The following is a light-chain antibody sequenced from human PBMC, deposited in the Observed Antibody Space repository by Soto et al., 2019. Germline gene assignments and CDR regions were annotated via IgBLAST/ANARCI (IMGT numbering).Light chain of an antibody. CDR1: QSVSSN. CDR2: GAS. J-gene: IGKJ5*01. CDR3: QQYNGWPIS. V-gene: IGKV3-15*01. Sequence: DKFMTQSPSTMSMYIGERAPLYCRASQSVSSNYLAWYQQKPGQAPRLLIYGASTRATGFPARFSGSGSGTEFTLTISSLQSEDFAVYSCQQYNGWPISFGQVIRLEI.